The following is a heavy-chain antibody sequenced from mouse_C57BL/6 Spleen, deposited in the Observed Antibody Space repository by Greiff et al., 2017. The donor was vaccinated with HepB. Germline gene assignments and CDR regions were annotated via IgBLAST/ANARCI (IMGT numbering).Heavy chain of an antibody. CDR1: GYTFTSYW. D-gene: IGHD2-1*01. Sequence: QVQLQQPGAELVKPGASVKLSCKASGYTFTSYWMHWVKQRPGRGLEWIGRIDPNSGGTKYNEKFKSKATLTVDKASSTAYMQLSSLTSEDSAVYYGARWGGAYDNYVEAWFAYWGQGTLVTVSA. CDR3: ARWGGAYDNYVEAWFAY. J-gene: IGHJ3*01. V-gene: IGHV1-72*01. CDR2: IDPNSGGT.